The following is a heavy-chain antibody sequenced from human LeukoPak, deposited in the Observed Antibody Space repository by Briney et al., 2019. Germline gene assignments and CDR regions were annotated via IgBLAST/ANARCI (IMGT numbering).Heavy chain of an antibody. CDR3: ARGSGRMEGMDV. CDR1: GGSFSDYY. Sequence: SSETLSLTCAVYGGSFSDYYWSWIRQPPGKGLEWIGEINHSGSTNYNPSLKSRVTISVDTSKNQFSLKLSSVTAADTAVYYCARGSGRMEGMDVWGQGTTVTVSS. D-gene: IGHD1-1*01. J-gene: IGHJ6*02. CDR2: INHSGST. V-gene: IGHV4-34*01.